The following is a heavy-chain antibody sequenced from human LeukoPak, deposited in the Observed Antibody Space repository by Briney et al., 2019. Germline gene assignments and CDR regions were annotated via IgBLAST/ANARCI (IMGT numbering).Heavy chain of an antibody. CDR3: AKDRGVRSDI. Sequence: GGSLRLSCAASGFTFNSYAMSWVRQAPGKGLEWVSAMSGSGGSTYYADSVKGRFTISRDNAKNTQYLQMNSLRAEDTAVYYCAKDRGVRSDIWGQGTMVTVSS. CDR2: MSGSGGST. V-gene: IGHV3-23*01. CDR1: GFTFNSYA. J-gene: IGHJ3*02. D-gene: IGHD4-17*01.